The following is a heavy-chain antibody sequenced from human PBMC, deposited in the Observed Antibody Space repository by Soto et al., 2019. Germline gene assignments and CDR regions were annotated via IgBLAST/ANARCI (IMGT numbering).Heavy chain of an antibody. D-gene: IGHD4-4*01. CDR3: ARDTRDYSNHRYDYYGMDV. Sequence: QVQLVESGGGVVQPGRSLRLSCAASGFTFSSYGMHWVRQAPGKGLGWVAVIWYDGSNKYYADSVKGRFTISRDNSKNTLNRQMNSRRAEDMAVYYCARDTRDYSNHRYDYYGMDVWGQGTTVTVSS. J-gene: IGHJ6*02. CDR1: GFTFSSYG. CDR2: IWYDGSNK. V-gene: IGHV3-33*01.